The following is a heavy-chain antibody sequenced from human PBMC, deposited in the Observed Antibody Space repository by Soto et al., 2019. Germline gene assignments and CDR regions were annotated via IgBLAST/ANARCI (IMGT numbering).Heavy chain of an antibody. J-gene: IGHJ6*02. CDR1: GYTFTGYY. Sequence: ASVKVSCKASGYTFTGYYMHWVRQAPGQGLEWMGWINPNSGGTNYAQKFQGWVTMTRDTSISTAYMELSRLRSDDTAVYYCARVVYYGSGSYYNETHYYGMDVWGQGTTVTVSS. CDR3: ARVVYYGSGSYYNETHYYGMDV. CDR2: INPNSGGT. D-gene: IGHD3-10*01. V-gene: IGHV1-2*04.